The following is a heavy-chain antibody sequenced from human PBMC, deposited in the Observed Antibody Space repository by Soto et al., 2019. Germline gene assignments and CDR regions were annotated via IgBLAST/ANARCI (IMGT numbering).Heavy chain of an antibody. J-gene: IGHJ6*02. CDR3: ARYCSSTSCFYYYYYGMDV. D-gene: IGHD2-2*01. V-gene: IGHV5-10-1*01. Sequence: GESLKISCKGSGYSFTSYWISWVRQMPGKGLEWMGKIDPSDSYTNYSPSFQGHVTVSADKSISTAYLQWSSLKASDTAMYYCARYCSSTSCFYYYYYGMDVWGQGTTVTVSS. CDR2: IDPSDSYT. CDR1: GYSFTSYW.